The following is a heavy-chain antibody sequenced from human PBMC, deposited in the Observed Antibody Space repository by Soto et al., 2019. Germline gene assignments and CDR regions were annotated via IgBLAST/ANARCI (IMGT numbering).Heavy chain of an antibody. J-gene: IGHJ4*02. D-gene: IGHD2-2*01. CDR3: AWVSPDCSISSCYDY. Sequence: GESLKISCKASGYTFTSSWLGWVRQMPGKGLEWMGIIYPGDSDTRYSPSFQGQVTISADKSISTAYLQWSSLKASDTAMYYCAWVSPDCSISSCYDYWGQGNLVTVSS. CDR2: IYPGDSDT. CDR1: GYTFTSSW. V-gene: IGHV5-51*01.